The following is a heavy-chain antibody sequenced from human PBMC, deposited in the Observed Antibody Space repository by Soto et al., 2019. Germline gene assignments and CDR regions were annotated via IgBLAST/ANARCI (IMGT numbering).Heavy chain of an antibody. D-gene: IGHD5-18*01. Sequence: VGSLRLSCAASGFTFSRYWMNWVRQAPGKGLEWVANIKQDGTEKNYVDSVKGRFTISRDNARNSLYLQMDSLRAEDTAVYFCARGDTPMITGMDSFDIWAKGQWSPSPQ. CDR3: ARGDTPMITGMDSFDI. CDR1: GFTFSRYW. CDR2: IKQDGTEK. V-gene: IGHV3-7*01. J-gene: IGHJ3*02.